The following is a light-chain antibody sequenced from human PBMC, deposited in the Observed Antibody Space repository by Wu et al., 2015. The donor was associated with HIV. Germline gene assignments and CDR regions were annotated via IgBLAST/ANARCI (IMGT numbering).Light chain of an antibody. CDR1: QSVSSN. CDR2: GAS. J-gene: IGKJ4*01. Sequence: EIVMTQSPATLSVSPGERATLSCRASQSVSSNLAWYQQNPGQAPRLLIYGASTRATAIPARFSGSGSGTEFTLTISSMQSEDFAVYYCQQYNKWPPVTFGGGTKVEIK. CDR3: QQYNKWPPVT. V-gene: IGKV3-15*01.